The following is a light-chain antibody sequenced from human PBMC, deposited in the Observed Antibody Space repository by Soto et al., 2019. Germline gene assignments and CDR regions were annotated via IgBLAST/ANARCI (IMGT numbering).Light chain of an antibody. V-gene: IGKV1-16*02. Sequence: IQMTQSPSSLSASVGDRVTITCRASQGISNYLAWFQQKPGKAPKSLIYAASSLHSGVPSKFSGSGYGTDFTLTISSLQPEDFATYYCQQYKNYPLTFGGGTKVDIK. CDR3: QQYKNYPLT. CDR1: QGISNY. CDR2: AAS. J-gene: IGKJ4*01.